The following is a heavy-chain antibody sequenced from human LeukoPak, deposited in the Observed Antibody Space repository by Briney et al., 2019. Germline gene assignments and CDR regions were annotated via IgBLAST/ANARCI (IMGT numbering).Heavy chain of an antibody. D-gene: IGHD6-19*01. Sequence: GGSLRLSCAASGFTFSSYGMSWVRQAPGKGLEWVSSITGNGASTFYADSVKGRFTISRDTSRNTLYLQVDSLRAEDTAVYYCAKKYASGWYNYFDHWGQGTLVTVSS. V-gene: IGHV3-23*01. CDR1: GFTFSSYG. J-gene: IGHJ4*02. CDR2: ITGNGAST. CDR3: AKKYASGWYNYFDH.